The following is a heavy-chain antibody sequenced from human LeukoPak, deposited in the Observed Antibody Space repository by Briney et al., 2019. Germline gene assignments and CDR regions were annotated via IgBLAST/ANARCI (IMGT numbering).Heavy chain of an antibody. CDR3: ARGADPDDAEYYFDY. Sequence: GGSLRLSCAPSGFTFDDYGMRWVRQAPGEGLEWGSGINWNGGSTGYADSVKGRFTISRDNAKNSLYLQMNSLRAEDTALYHCARGADPDDAEYYFDYWGQGTLVTVSS. V-gene: IGHV3-20*01. J-gene: IGHJ4*02. CDR1: GFTFDDYG. CDR2: INWNGGST. D-gene: IGHD1-1*01.